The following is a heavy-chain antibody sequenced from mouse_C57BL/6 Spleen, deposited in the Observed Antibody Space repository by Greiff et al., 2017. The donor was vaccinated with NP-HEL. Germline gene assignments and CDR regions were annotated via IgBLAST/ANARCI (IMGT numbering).Heavy chain of an antibody. D-gene: IGHD1-1*01. CDR2: IYPGSGST. CDR1: GYTFNSYW. J-gene: IGHJ2*01. CDR3: ERYIQRFYFDY. Sequence: VQLQQPGAELVKPGASVKMSCKASGYTFNSYWITWVKQRPGQGLEWIGGIYPGSGSTNYNEKFKGKATLTVDPSSSTAYMQLSSLTSEDSAVYYCERYIQRFYFDYWGQGTTLTVSS. V-gene: IGHV1-55*01.